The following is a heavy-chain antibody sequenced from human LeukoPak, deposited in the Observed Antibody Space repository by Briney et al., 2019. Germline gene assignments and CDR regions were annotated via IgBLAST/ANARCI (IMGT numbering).Heavy chain of an antibody. D-gene: IGHD2-15*01. V-gene: IGHV4-4*02. CDR2: IYHSGST. J-gene: IGHJ4*02. CDR1: GGSISSSNW. CDR3: ARSPTYCSGGSCLFDY. Sequence: SGTLSLTCAVSGGSISSSNWWSWVRQPPGKGLEWIGEIYHSGSTNYNPSLKSRVTISVDKSKNQFSLKLSSVTAADTAVYYCARSPTYCSGGSCLFDYWGQGTLVTVSS.